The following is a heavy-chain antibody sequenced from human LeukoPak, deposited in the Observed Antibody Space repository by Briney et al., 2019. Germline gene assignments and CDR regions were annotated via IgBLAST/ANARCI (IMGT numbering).Heavy chain of an antibody. CDR1: GFTFSSYA. J-gene: IGHJ4*02. CDR2: IYSGGST. CDR3: ARVDYYDSSGYYL. V-gene: IGHV3-66*01. Sequence: PGGSLRLSCAASGFTFSSYAMSWVRQAPGKGLEWVSVIYSGGSTYYADSVKGRFTISRDNSKNTLYLQMNSLRAEDTAVYYCARVDYYDSSGYYLWGQGTLVTVSS. D-gene: IGHD3-22*01.